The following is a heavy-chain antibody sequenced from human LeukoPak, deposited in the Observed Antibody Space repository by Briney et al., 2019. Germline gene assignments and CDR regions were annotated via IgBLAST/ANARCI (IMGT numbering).Heavy chain of an antibody. CDR1: GGSISSYY. V-gene: IGHV4-59*01. Sequence: PSETLSLTYTVSGGSISSYYWSWIRQPPGKGLEWIGYIYYSGSTNYNPSLKSRVTISVDTSKNQFSLKLSSVTAADTAVYYCATHSGSYFGDAFDIWGQGTMVTVSS. J-gene: IGHJ3*02. D-gene: IGHD1-26*01. CDR3: ATHSGSYFGDAFDI. CDR2: IYYSGST.